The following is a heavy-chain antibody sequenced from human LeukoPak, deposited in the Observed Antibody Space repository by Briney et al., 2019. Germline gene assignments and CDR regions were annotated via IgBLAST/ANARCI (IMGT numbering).Heavy chain of an antibody. D-gene: IGHD6-13*01. Sequence: SETLSLTCTVSGGSISSGGYYWSWIRQHPGKGLEWIGYIYYSGSTYYNPSLESRVTLSVDTSKNQFSLKLSSATAAHTAVYYCARVGYSSSWYYFDYWGQGTLVTVSS. CDR1: GGSISSGGYY. CDR3: ARVGYSSSWYYFDY. V-gene: IGHV4-31*03. J-gene: IGHJ4*02. CDR2: IYYSGST.